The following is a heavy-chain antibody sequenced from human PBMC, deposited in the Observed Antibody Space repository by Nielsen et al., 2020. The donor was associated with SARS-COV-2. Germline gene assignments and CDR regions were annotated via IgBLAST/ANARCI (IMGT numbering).Heavy chain of an antibody. V-gene: IGHV3-9*01. D-gene: IGHD3-10*01. Sequence: SLKISCATSGFTFDDYAMHWVRQAPGKGLEWVSGISWNSGSIGYADSVKGRFTISRDNAKNSLYLQMNSLRAEDTALYYCAKADYYGSGSPPDYWGQGTLVTVPS. CDR2: ISWNSGSI. CDR3: AKADYYGSGSPPDY. CDR1: GFTFDDYA. J-gene: IGHJ4*02.